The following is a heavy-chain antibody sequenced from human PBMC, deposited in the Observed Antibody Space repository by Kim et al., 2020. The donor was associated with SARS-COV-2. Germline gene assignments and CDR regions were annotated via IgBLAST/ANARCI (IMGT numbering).Heavy chain of an antibody. Sequence: GGSLRLSCAASGFTFSSSGMSWVRQAPGKGLEWVCRIKSRGGGRSTDYAATGRCSFTIARYENKHTLHLHINSVKNEAAAVYYYTSDSGYTGYSYKDNYG. V-gene: IGHV3-15*01. J-gene: IGHJ6*01. D-gene: IGHD5-12*01. CDR2: IKSRGGGRST. CDR3: TSDSGYTGYSYKDNYG. CDR1: GFTFSSSG.